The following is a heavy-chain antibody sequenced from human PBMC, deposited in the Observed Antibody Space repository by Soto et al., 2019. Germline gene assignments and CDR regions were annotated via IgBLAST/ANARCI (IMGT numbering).Heavy chain of an antibody. CDR3: AHPRGYGVFDAYDI. CDR2: ISASGDST. Sequence: QTGGSLRLSCAASGFTFSTYAMSWVRQAPGKGLEWVSAISASGDSTYYADSVKGRFTIYRDNSMNALYLQMNSLRIEDTAVYYCAHPRGYGVFDAYDIWGQGTMVTVSS. D-gene: IGHD4-17*01. V-gene: IGHV3-23*01. CDR1: GFTFSTYA. J-gene: IGHJ3*02.